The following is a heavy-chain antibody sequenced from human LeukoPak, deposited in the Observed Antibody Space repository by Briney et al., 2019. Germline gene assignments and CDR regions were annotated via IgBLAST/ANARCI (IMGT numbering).Heavy chain of an antibody. CDR2: ISAYNGNT. CDR1: GYTFTSYY. V-gene: IGHV1-18*04. D-gene: IGHD3-22*01. CDR3: ARAFSYYDSSGYYYY. Sequence: ASVKVSCKASGYTFTSYYMHWVRQAPGQGLEWMGWISAYNGNTNYAQKLQGRVTMTTDTSTSTAYMELRSLRSDDTAVYYCARAFSYYDSSGYYYYWGQGTLVTVSS. J-gene: IGHJ4*02.